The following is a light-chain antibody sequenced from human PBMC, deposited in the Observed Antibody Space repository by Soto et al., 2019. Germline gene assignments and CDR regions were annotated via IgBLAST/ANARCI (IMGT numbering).Light chain of an antibody. CDR2: EGS. Sequence: QCALTQPASVSGSPGQSITISCTGTSSDVGSYNLVSWYQQHPGKAPELMIYEGSKRPSGVSNRFSGSKSGNTASLTISVLQAEDEADYYCCSYAGSSTNVVLGGGTKLTFL. CDR1: SSDVGSYNL. CDR3: CSYAGSSTNVV. J-gene: IGLJ2*01. V-gene: IGLV2-23*01.